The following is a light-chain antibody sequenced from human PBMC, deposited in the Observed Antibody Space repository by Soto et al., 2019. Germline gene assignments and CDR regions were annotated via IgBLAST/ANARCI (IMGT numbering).Light chain of an antibody. V-gene: IGLV2-14*01. CDR3: SSYTSSSTLYV. CDR2: DVS. J-gene: IGLJ1*01. Sequence: QSALTQPASVSGSPGQSITISCTGTSSDVGGYNYVSWYQQHPGKAPKLMIFDVSNRPSGVSNRFSGSKSGNTASLTISGLQAEDKADYYCSSYTSSSTLYVFGTGTKFTVL. CDR1: SSDVGGYNY.